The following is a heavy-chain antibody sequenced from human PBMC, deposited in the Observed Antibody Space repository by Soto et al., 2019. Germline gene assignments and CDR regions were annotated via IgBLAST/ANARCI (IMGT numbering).Heavy chain of an antibody. V-gene: IGHV5-51*01. CDR2: IYPGDSDT. D-gene: IGHD3-10*01. Sequence: EVQLVQAGAEVKKPGESLKISCKGSGYSFTSYWIGWVRQMPGKGLEWMGIIYPGDSDTKYSPSFQGQVTISADKSISTAYLQWSSLRASDTAMYYCVRHAADLTMDRCACMDVWGQGNTVTVSS. CDR3: VRHAADLTMDRCACMDV. CDR1: GYSFTSYW. J-gene: IGHJ6*02.